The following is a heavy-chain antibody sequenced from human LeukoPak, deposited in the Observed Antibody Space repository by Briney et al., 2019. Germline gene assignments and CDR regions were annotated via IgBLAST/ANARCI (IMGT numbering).Heavy chain of an antibody. CDR3: ARSGGPGTYHQLRYNWFDP. V-gene: IGHV3-21*01. D-gene: IGHD3-10*01. CDR1: GFTFSSYA. Sequence: PGGSLRLSCAASGFTFSSYAMSWVRQAPGKGLEWLSSITTISHYIYYAGAMRGRFTISRDNAKNSLYLQMNSLRGEDTAVYYCARSGGPGTYHQLRYNWFDPWGQGTLVTVSS. J-gene: IGHJ5*02. CDR2: ITTISHYI.